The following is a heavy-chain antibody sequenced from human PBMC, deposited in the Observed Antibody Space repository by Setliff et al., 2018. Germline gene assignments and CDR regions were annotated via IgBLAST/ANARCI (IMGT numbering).Heavy chain of an antibody. V-gene: IGHV5-51*01. J-gene: IGHJ6*02. D-gene: IGHD4-17*01. CDR2: IYPGDSDT. CDR1: GYRFTSNW. Sequence: PGESLKISCKGSGYRFTSNWIGWVRQMPGKGLEWMGIIYPGDSDTRYSPSFQGQVTISADRSTRTAYLQWSSLKASDTAFYYCARSDYGDYFAWDSYGMDVWGQGTTVTVSS. CDR3: ARSDYGDYFAWDSYGMDV.